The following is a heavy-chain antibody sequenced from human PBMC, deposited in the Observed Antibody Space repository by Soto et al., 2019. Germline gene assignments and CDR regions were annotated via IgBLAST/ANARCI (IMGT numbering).Heavy chain of an antibody. D-gene: IGHD6-19*01. CDR2: IWYDGSNK. J-gene: IGHJ6*02. Sequence: GGSLRLSCAASGFTFSSYGMHWVRQAPGKGLEWVAVIWYDGSNKYYADSVKGRFTISRDNSKNTLYLQMNSLRAEDTAVYYCARDRAVVGTTLYCYSDGRDVWGQGTTVTVS. CDR1: GFTFSSYG. V-gene: IGHV3-33*01. CDR3: ARDRAVVGTTLYCYSDGRDV.